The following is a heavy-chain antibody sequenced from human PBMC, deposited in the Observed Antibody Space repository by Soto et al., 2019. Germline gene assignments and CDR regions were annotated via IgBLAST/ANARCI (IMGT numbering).Heavy chain of an antibody. J-gene: IGHJ4*02. CDR2: INPSGVKT. D-gene: IGHD5-12*01. CDR3: ARAGTGHNSGWTSELGY. Sequence: QVQLVQSGAELRKPGASMKVSCKASGYTFSSYYVHWVRQAPGQGLEWMGLINPSGVKTTYAQKFQGRVTMTRDTATTTVYMELSGLRSEDTAVYYCARAGTGHNSGWTSELGYWGQGTLVTVSS. V-gene: IGHV1-46*01. CDR1: GYTFSSYY.